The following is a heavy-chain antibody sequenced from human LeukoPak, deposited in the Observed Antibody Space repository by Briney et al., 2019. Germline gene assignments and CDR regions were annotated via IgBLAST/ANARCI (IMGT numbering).Heavy chain of an antibody. V-gene: IGHV3-48*01. CDR1: GFTFSSYS. CDR2: ISSSSSTI. J-gene: IGHJ6*03. CDR3: ARDPGQYYYYYMDV. Sequence: GGSLRLSCAASGFTFSSYSMNWVRQAPGKGLEWVSYISSSSSTIYYADSVKGRFTISRDNAKNSLYLQVNSLRAEDTAVYYCARDPGQYYYYYMDVWGKGTTVTASS.